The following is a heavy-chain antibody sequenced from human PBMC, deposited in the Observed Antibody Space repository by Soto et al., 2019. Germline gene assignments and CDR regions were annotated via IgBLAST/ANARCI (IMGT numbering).Heavy chain of an antibody. CDR3: ARGHYYYAMDV. Sequence: QLKLQESGSGVVKPSQTLSLTCAVSGGSVSSGVFSWNWIRQPPGQGLEWSGYISHGGSPHYNPSHRRRVSISLDRSTNVISLNLTSMTPADAAVYFCARGHYYYAMDVWGQGTTVTVSS. V-gene: IGHV4-30-2*01. J-gene: IGHJ6*02. CDR1: GGSVSSGVFS. CDR2: ISHGGSP.